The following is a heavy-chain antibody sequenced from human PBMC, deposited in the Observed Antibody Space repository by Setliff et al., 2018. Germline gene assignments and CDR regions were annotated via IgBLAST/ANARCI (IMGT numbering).Heavy chain of an antibody. V-gene: IGHV1-2*02. J-gene: IGHJ5*02. Sequence: ASVKVSCKASGYTFTGYYMHWVRQAPGQGLEWMGWINPNSGGTNYAQKFQGRVTMTRDTSISTAYMELSRLRSDDTAVYYWARDQGGCSGGSCYFWFDPWGQGTLVTVSS. D-gene: IGHD2-15*01. CDR3: ARDQGGCSGGSCYFWFDP. CDR2: INPNSGGT. CDR1: GYTFTGYY.